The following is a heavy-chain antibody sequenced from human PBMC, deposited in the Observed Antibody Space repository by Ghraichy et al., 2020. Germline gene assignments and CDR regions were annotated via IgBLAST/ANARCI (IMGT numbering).Heavy chain of an antibody. CDR3: ARHFRGEDTAMVFYYGMDV. D-gene: IGHD5-18*01. CDR1: GGSISSYY. CDR2: IYTSGST. Sequence: SETLSLTCTDSGGSISSYYWSWIRQPPGKGLEWIGYIYTSGSTNYNPSLKSRVTISVDTSKNQFSLKLSSVTAADTAVYYCARHFRGEDTAMVFYYGMDVWGQGTTVTVSS. J-gene: IGHJ6*02. V-gene: IGHV4-4*09.